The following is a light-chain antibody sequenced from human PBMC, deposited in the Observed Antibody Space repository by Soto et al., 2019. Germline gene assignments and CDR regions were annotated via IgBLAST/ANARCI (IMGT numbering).Light chain of an antibody. J-gene: IGKJ1*01. CDR2: GAS. V-gene: IGKV3-20*01. Sequence: MMMTQAPATLSVSPGERVTLSCRTSHSVNSHVAWYQQKPGQAPRLLIFGASSRATGIPDRFSGSGSGTDFTLTIARLAPEDFAVYYCQQWARSPRAFGRGTKLDIK. CDR1: HSVNSH. CDR3: QQWARSPRA.